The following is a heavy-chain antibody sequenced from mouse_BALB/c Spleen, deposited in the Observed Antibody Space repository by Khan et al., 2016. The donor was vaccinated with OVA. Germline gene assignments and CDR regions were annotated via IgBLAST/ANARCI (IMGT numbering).Heavy chain of an antibody. CDR1: GYSFTDYN. CDR2: IDPYTGGT. Sequence: EVQLQQSGPELVKPGASVKVSCKASGYSFTDYNMFWVKQSLGKTLEWIGYIDPYTGGTNYNQKFMGRATLTVDKSSSTAFMHLNSLTSGDSAVYYCALIYHYGSGFDYWGQGTTRTVSS. J-gene: IGHJ2*01. V-gene: IGHV1S135*01. CDR3: ALIYHYGSGFDY. D-gene: IGHD1-1*01.